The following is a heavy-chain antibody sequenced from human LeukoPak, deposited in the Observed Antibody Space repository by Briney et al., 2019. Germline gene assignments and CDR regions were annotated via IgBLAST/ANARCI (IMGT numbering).Heavy chain of an antibody. CDR2: IYYSGST. CDR1: GGSISSYY. D-gene: IGHD1-1*01. Sequence: SETLSLTCTVSGGSISSYYWSWIRQPPGKGLEWIGYIYYSGSTNYNPSLKSRVTISVDTSNNQFSLKLSSVTAADTAVYYCARVSWFPGTSYYYMDVWGKGTTVTVSS. V-gene: IGHV4-59*01. CDR3: ARVSWFPGTSYYYMDV. J-gene: IGHJ6*03.